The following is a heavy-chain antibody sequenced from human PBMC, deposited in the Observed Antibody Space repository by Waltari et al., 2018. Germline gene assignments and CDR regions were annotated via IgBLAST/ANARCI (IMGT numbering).Heavy chain of an antibody. Sequence: QVQLQESGPGLVKPSGTLSLTCAVSGGSISSSNWWSWIRQPPGKGLEWIGEINHSGSTNYNPSLKVRVTISVDTSKNQFSLKLSSVTAADTAVYYCASSMVQGVIPNDAFDIWGQGTMVTVSS. CDR1: GGSISSSNW. D-gene: IGHD3-10*01. J-gene: IGHJ3*02. V-gene: IGHV4-4*02. CDR2: INHSGST. CDR3: ASSMVQGVIPNDAFDI.